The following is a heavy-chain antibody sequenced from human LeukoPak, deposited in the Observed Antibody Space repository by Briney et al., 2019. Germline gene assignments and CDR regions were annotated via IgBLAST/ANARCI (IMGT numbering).Heavy chain of an antibody. Sequence: GGSLRLSCAASGFTFSSYAMSWVCQAPGKGLEWVSAISGNGGSTYYADSVKGRFTISRDDSKNTLYLQMNSLRAEDTAVYYCAKDPVSDWGAFDIWGQGTMVTVSS. CDR3: AKDPVSDWGAFDI. CDR2: ISGNGGST. V-gene: IGHV3-23*01. J-gene: IGHJ3*02. D-gene: IGHD2-21*02. CDR1: GFTFSSYA.